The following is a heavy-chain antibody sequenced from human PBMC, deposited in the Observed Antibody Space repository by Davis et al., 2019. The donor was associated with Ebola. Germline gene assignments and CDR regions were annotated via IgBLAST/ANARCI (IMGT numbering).Heavy chain of an antibody. J-gene: IGHJ1*01. CDR1: GYSFTNYW. CDR3: ARYLGYCSGGSCYPAEYFQH. CDR2: IYPADSDT. D-gene: IGHD2-15*01. Sequence: GESLKISCKGSGYSFTNYWIAWVRQMPGKGLDYMGIIYPADSDTKYSPSFQGQVTISADKSISTAYLQWSSLKASDTAMYYCARYLGYCSGGSCYPAEYFQHWGQGTLVTVSS. V-gene: IGHV5-51*01.